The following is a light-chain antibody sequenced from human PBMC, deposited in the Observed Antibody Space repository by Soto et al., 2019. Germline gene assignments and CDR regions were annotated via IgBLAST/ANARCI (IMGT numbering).Light chain of an antibody. Sequence: IQMTQSPSSLSASVGDRVTITCQASQDISKNLNWYQQKPGKAPKLLIYDASSLQTGVPSRFSGSGSATHLTFIISGLQPEDDSASYCQHYDNLLPITFGQGTRLEIK. CDR3: QHYDNLLPIT. CDR1: QDISKN. J-gene: IGKJ5*01. CDR2: DAS. V-gene: IGKV1-33*01.